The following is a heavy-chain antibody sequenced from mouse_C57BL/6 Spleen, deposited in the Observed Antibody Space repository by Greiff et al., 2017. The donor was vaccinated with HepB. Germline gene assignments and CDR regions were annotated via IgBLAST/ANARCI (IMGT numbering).Heavy chain of an antibody. CDR2: ISSGGDYI. Sequence: EVHLVESGEGLVKPGGSLKLSCAASGFTFSSYAMSWVRQTPEKRLEWVAYISSGGDYIYYADTVKGRFTISRDNARNTLYLQMSSLKSEDTAMYYCTRDLENGYWYFDVWGTGTTVTVSS. CDR3: TRDLENGYWYFDV. D-gene: IGHD1-1*01. V-gene: IGHV5-9-1*02. J-gene: IGHJ1*03. CDR1: GFTFSSYA.